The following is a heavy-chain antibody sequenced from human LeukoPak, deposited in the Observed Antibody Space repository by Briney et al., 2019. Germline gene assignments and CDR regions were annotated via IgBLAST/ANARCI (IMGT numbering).Heavy chain of an antibody. CDR3: ARVPTRYYFDY. CDR1: GGSINNYY. D-gene: IGHD3-9*01. J-gene: IGHJ4*02. V-gene: IGHV4-59*01. Sequence: SETLSLTCTVSGGSINNYYWSWIRQPPGKGLEWIAYIYYSGSNNCNPSLKSRVTVSIDTSKNQFSLKLSSVTAADTAVYYCARVPTRYYFDYWGQGTPVTVSS. CDR2: IYYSGSN.